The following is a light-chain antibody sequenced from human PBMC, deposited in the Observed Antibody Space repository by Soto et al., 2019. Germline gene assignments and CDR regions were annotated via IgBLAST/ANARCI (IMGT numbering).Light chain of an antibody. Sequence: QSALTQPASVSGSPGQSITISCIGTSSDLSRYNFVSWYQQHPGKATKLLISDVSDRPSGISNRFSGSKSGNTASLTISGLQAEDDADYYCSSYTASSTVVFGGGTKLIVL. J-gene: IGLJ2*01. CDR1: SSDLSRYNF. V-gene: IGLV2-14*03. CDR3: SSYTASSTVV. CDR2: DVS.